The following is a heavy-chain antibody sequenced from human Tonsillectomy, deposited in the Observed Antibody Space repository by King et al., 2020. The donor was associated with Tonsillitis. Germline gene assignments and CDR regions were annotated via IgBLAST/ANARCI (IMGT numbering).Heavy chain of an antibody. CDR3: VTMVRPLPPAYGDMDV. Sequence: VQLVESGGGLVKPGGSLRLSCVASGFSLSDHNLDWVRQAPGKGLEWVGRIRNKGKSYSTEYAASVKDRFTISRDDSKNSLYLKMNSLKTEDTAVYYCVTMVRPLPPAYGDMDVWGQGTTVTVPS. CDR2: IRNKGKSYST. CDR1: GFSLSDHN. V-gene: IGHV3-72*01. D-gene: IGHD3-10*01. J-gene: IGHJ6*02.